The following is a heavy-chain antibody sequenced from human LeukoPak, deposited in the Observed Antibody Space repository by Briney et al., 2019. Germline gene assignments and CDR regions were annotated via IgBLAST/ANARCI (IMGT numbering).Heavy chain of an antibody. V-gene: IGHV1-69*13. CDR3: ARGLYSSPTWFDY. D-gene: IGHD6-19*01. CDR2: IIPIFGTA. CDR1: GGTFSSYA. Sequence: PSASVKVSCKASGGTFSSYAISWVRQAPGQGLEWMGGIIPIFGTANYAQKFQGRVTITADESTSTAYMELSSLRSEDTAVYYCARGLYSSPTWFDYWGQGTLVTVSS. J-gene: IGHJ4*02.